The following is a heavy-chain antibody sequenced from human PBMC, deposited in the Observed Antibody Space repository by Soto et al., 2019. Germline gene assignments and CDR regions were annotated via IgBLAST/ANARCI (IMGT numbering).Heavy chain of an antibody. J-gene: IGHJ4*02. V-gene: IGHV1-18*01. Sequence: ASVKVSCKASGYTLTSYGISWVRQAPGQGLEWMGWISAYNGNTNYAQKLQGRVTMTTDTSTSTAYMELRSLRSDDTAVYYCARVTSSGSYYVGWFDYWGQGTLVTVSS. CDR3: ARVTSSGSYYVGWFDY. CDR2: ISAYNGNT. CDR1: GYTLTSYG. D-gene: IGHD1-26*01.